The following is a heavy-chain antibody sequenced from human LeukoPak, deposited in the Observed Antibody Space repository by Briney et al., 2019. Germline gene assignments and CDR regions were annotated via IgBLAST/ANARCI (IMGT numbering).Heavy chain of an antibody. CDR2: ISSSSSYI. J-gene: IGHJ4*02. CDR3: ARDGGSLVGASFFDY. D-gene: IGHD1-26*01. V-gene: IGHV3-21*01. Sequence: GGSLRLSCAASGFTFSDYSMNWVRQAPGKGLEWVSTISSSSSYIYYADSVKGRFTISRDNAKNSLYPQMNSLRAEDTAVYYCARDGGSLVGASFFDYWGQGALVTVSS. CDR1: GFTFSDYS.